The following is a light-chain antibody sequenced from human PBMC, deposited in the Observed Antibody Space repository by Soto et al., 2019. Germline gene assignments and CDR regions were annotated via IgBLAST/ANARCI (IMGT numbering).Light chain of an antibody. V-gene: IGLV2-8*01. CDR2: EVT. CDR1: SSDVGAYNY. CDR3: SSFASSNTWV. J-gene: IGLJ3*02. Sequence: QSALTQPPSASGSPGQSVTISCTGTSSDVGAYNYVSWYQQHAGKAPKLVIYEVTKRPSGVPGRFSGSKSANTASLTVSGVQAEDEADYYCSSFASSNTWVFGGGTKVTVL.